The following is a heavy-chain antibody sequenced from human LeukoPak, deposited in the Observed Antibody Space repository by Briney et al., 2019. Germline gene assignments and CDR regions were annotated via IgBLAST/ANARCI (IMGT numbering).Heavy chain of an antibody. J-gene: IGHJ6*04. CDR3: ARDQVVPAARGVYYYYGMDV. D-gene: IGHD2-2*01. V-gene: IGHV3-48*03. CDR1: GFTFSSYE. Sequence: GGSLRLSCAASGFTFSSYEMNWVRGAPGTGVGGGSYISSSVSTIYYADSVKGRFTISRENAKNTLYLQMKSLRAEDTAVYYCARDQVVPAARGVYYYYGMDVWGKGTTVTVSS. CDR2: ISSSVSTI.